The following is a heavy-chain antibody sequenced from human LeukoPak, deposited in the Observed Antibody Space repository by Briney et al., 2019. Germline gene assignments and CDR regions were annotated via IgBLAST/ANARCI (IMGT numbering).Heavy chain of an antibody. J-gene: IGHJ5*02. Sequence: GRSLRLSCAASGFTSSSYGMHWVRQAPGKGLEWVAVIWYGGSNKYYADSVKGRFTISRDNSKNTLYLQMNSLRAEDTAVYYCARRYCSGGSCYSFRGDWFDPWGQGTLVTVSS. D-gene: IGHD2-15*01. CDR2: IWYGGSNK. V-gene: IGHV3-33*01. CDR1: GFTSSSYG. CDR3: ARRYCSGGSCYSFRGDWFDP.